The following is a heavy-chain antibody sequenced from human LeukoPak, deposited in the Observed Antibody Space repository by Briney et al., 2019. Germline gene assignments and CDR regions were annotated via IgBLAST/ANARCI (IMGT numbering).Heavy chain of an antibody. CDR3: AKDRLWFAKDPDAFDI. CDR2: ISGSGGST. V-gene: IGHV3-23*01. J-gene: IGHJ3*02. Sequence: GGSLRLSCAASGFTFSSYAMSWVRQAPGKGLEWVSAISGSGGSTYYADSVKGRFTISRDNSKNTLYLQMNSLRAEDTAVYYCAKDRLWFAKDPDAFDIWGQGTMVTVSS. D-gene: IGHD2-15*01. CDR1: GFTFSSYA.